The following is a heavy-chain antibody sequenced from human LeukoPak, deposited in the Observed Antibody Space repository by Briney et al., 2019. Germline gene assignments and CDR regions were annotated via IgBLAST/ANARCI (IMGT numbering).Heavy chain of an antibody. CDR1: GGTFSSYA. CDR3: ARIGGYCSSTSCYAI. CDR2: IIPIFGTA. Sequence: ASVKVSCKASGGTFSSYAISWVRQAPGQGLEWMGGIIPIFGTANYAQKFQGRVTMTRDTSTSTVYMELSSLRSEDTAVYYCARIGGYCSSTSCYAIWGQGTLVNVSS. V-gene: IGHV1-69*05. J-gene: IGHJ4*02. D-gene: IGHD2-2*01.